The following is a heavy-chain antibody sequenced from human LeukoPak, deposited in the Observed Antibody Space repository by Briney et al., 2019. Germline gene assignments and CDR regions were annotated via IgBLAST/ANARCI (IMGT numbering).Heavy chain of an antibody. CDR2: IHHNGNT. J-gene: IGHJ3*02. D-gene: IGHD2-2*01. CDR3: AKPPYCSSTSCYDAFDI. CDR1: TGSISSYY. V-gene: IGHV4-59*12. Sequence: SETLSLTCTVSTGSISSYYWNWIRQPPGKGLEWIGYIHHNGNTKYNPSLKSRLTISINTSKNQFSLKLSSVTAADTAVYYCAKPPYCSSTSCYDAFDIWGQGTMVTVSS.